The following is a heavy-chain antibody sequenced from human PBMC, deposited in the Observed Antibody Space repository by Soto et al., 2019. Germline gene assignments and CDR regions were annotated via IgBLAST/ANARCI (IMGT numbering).Heavy chain of an antibody. D-gene: IGHD4-17*01. CDR1: GYTFTSYG. CDR3: ARENYGDYASNDHDAFDI. V-gene: IGHV1-18*01. CDR2: ISAYNGNT. J-gene: IGHJ3*02. Sequence: ASVKVSSKASGYTFTSYGISWVRQAPGQGLEWMGWISAYNGNTNYAQKLQGRVTMTTDTSTSTAYMELRSLRSDDTAVYYCARENYGDYASNDHDAFDIWGQGTMVTVSS.